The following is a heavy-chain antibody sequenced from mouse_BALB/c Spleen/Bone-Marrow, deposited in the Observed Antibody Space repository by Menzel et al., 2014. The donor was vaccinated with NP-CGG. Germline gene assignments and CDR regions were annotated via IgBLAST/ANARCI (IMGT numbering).Heavy chain of an antibody. V-gene: IGHV2-2*02. CDR3: TRKEIDD. Sequence: VKLMESGPGLVQPSQSLSITCTVSGFSFTSYGVHWVRQSPGKGLEWLGVIWSGGSTDYNEAFISRLSIRKDNSKSQVFFKMYSMQANDTAIKYCTRKEIDDWGQGTPPTLSS. J-gene: IGHJ2*01. CDR2: IWSGGST. CDR1: GFSFTSYG.